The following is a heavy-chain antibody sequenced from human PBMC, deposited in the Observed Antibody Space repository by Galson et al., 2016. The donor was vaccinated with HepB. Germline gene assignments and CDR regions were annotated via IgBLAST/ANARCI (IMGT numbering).Heavy chain of an antibody. J-gene: IGHJ6*02. CDR3: ARHRIYGNYVLNWFDL. Sequence: QSGAEVKKPGESLRISCKASGYNFVNYYITWVRQMPGKGLEWMGRIDPSDSYTNYSPSFQGHVIISVDKSISTAYLQWSSLKTSDTAMYYCARHRIYGNYVLNWFDLWGQGTTVTVSS. D-gene: IGHD4-11*01. CDR2: IDPSDSYT. V-gene: IGHV5-10-1*01. CDR1: GYNFVNYY.